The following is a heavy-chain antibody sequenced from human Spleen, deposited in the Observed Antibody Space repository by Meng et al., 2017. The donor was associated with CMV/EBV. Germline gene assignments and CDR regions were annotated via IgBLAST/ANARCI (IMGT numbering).Heavy chain of an antibody. CDR1: GFTFSDYY. V-gene: IGHV3-11*01. Sequence: GESLKISYAASGFTFSDYYMNWIRQAPGKGLEWVSYISTSGSTIYFADSVKGRFTISRDNAKNSLYLQMNSLRAEDTAVYYCARVGVKDRPVVTPDDAFDVWGQGRMVTVSS. CDR2: ISTSGSTI. D-gene: IGHD4-23*01. CDR3: ARVGVKDRPVVTPDDAFDV. J-gene: IGHJ3*01.